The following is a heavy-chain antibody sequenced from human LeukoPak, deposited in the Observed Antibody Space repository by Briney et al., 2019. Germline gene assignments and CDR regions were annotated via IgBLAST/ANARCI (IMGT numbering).Heavy chain of an antibody. V-gene: IGHV4-34*01. CDR3: ARAGHYYYYYGMDV. CDR1: GGSFSGYY. CDR2: INHSGST. Sequence: SETLSLTCAVYGGSFSGYYWSWIRQPPGKGLEWIGEINHSGSTNYNPSLKSRVTISVDTSKNQFSLKLSSVTAADTAVYYCARAGHYYYYYGMDVWGQGTTVTVSS. J-gene: IGHJ6*02.